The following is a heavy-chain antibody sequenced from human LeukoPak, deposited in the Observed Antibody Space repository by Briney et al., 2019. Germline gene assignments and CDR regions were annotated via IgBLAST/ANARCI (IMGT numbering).Heavy chain of an antibody. D-gene: IGHD3/OR15-3a*01. CDR2: ITSNGAET. Sequence: GGSLRLSCAASGFTFSSYGMHWVRQAPGKGLEWVSVITSNGAETYYADSVKGRFTVFRDNSKNTLYLQMNSLRADDTAVYYCAKRDWPYFFDYWGQGTPVTVSS. V-gene: IGHV3-23*01. CDR1: GFTFSSYG. CDR3: AKRDWPYFFDY. J-gene: IGHJ4*02.